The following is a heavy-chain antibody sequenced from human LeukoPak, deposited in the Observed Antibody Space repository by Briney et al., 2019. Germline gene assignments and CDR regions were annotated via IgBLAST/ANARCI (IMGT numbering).Heavy chain of an antibody. Sequence: SETLSLTCAVFGGSFSGYYWTWIRQTPEKGLEWTGEMNPSGSTNYNPSLKSRVTISVDTSKNQFSLELSSVTAADTAVYYCARGRQDVTMIVVVMTAVSYYLDVWGKGTTVTVS. D-gene: IGHD3-22*01. V-gene: IGHV4-34*01. CDR1: GGSFSGYY. CDR2: MNPSGST. CDR3: ARGRQDVTMIVVVMTAVSYYLDV. J-gene: IGHJ6*03.